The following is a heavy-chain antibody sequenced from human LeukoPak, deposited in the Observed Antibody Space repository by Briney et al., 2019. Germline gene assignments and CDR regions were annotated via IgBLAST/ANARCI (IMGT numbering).Heavy chain of an antibody. J-gene: IGHJ4*02. CDR1: GFTFSSYW. Sequence: GGSLRLSCAASGFTFSSYWMSWVRQAPGKGLEWVAIIKQDGSEKYYVDSVKGRFTISRDNAKNSLYLQMNSLRAEDTAVYYCARYTMIVVVISPRYYFDYWGQGTLVTVSS. CDR2: IKQDGSEK. D-gene: IGHD3-22*01. CDR3: ARYTMIVVVISPRYYFDY. V-gene: IGHV3-7*01.